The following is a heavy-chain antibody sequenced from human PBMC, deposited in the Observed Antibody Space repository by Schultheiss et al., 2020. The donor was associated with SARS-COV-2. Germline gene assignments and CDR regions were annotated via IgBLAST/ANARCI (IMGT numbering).Heavy chain of an antibody. J-gene: IGHJ6*02. CDR2: ISGSGGST. V-gene: IGHV3-23*01. CDR3: AKDQATVTYYYYYGMDV. Sequence: GESLKISCAVSGFTFGNYWMHWVRQAPGKGLEWVSAISGSGGSTYYADSVKGRFTISRDNAKNSLYLQMNSLRAEDTAVYYSAKDQATVTYYYYYGMDVWGQGTTVTVSS. D-gene: IGHD4-11*01. CDR1: GFTFGNYW.